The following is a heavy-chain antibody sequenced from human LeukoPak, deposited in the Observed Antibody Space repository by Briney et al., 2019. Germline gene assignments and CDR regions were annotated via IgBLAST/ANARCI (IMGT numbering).Heavy chain of an antibody. CDR3: ARDPGRSGGSCYSDY. CDR2: INWNGGST. J-gene: IGHJ4*02. V-gene: IGHV3-20*04. Sequence: GGSLRLSCAASGFTFDDYGMSWVRQAPGKGLEWVSGINWNGGSTGYADSVKGRFTISRDNAKNSLYLQMNSLRAEDTAVYYCARDPGRSGGSCYSDYWGQGTLVTVSS. CDR1: GFTFDDYG. D-gene: IGHD2-15*01.